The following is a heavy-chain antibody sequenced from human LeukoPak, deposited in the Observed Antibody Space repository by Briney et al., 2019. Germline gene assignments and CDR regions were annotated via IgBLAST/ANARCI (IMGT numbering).Heavy chain of an antibody. J-gene: IGHJ4*02. D-gene: IGHD6-19*01. V-gene: IGHV3-7*01. Sequence: GGSLRLSCAASGFTFSSYWMSWVRQAPGKGLEWVANIQEDGSEQYYVDSVKGRFTISRDNAKNSLYLQMNSLRAEDTAVYYCARLLAGPLIGPSQDDYWGQGTLVTVSS. CDR2: IQEDGSEQ. CDR3: ARLLAGPLIGPSQDDY. CDR1: GFTFSSYW.